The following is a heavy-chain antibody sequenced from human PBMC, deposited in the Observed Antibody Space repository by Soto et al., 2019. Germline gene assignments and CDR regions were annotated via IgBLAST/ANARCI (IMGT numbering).Heavy chain of an antibody. CDR2: ISAYNGNT. CDR3: ARDPASSGWIPPPLELDY. V-gene: IGHV1-18*04. Sequence: QVQLVQSGAEVKKPGASVKVSCKASGYTFTSYGISWVRQAPGQGLVWMGWISAYNGNTNYAQKLQGRVTMTTDTSTSTAYMELKSLRSDDTAVYYCARDPASSGWIPPPLELDYWGQGTLVTVSS. CDR1: GYTFTSYG. D-gene: IGHD6-19*01. J-gene: IGHJ4*02.